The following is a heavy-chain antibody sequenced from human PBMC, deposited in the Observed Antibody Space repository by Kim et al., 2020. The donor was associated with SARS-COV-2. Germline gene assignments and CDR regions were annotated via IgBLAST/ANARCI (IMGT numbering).Heavy chain of an antibody. V-gene: IGHV1-2*02. D-gene: IGHD2-2*01. CDR1: GYTFTDYY. J-gene: IGHJ5*02. CDR2: INPTSGGT. Sequence: ASVKVSCKASGYTFTDYYLQWVRQAPGQGLEWVGWINPTSGGTKYAQRFQGRVTMTRDTSISTAYMELNGLRSDDTAVYYCARDNYQPRTGWFDPWGQGTLVTVSS. CDR3: ARDNYQPRTGWFDP.